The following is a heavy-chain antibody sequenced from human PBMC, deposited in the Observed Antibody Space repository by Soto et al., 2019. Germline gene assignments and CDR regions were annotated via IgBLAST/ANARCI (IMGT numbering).Heavy chain of an antibody. CDR1: GGSISSGGYY. Sequence: SETLSLTCTVSGGSISSGGYYWSWIRQHPGKGLEWIGYIYYSGSTYYNPSLKSRVTISVDTSKNQFSLKLSSVTAADTAVYYCARVGGYCSGGSCYQHNWFDPWGQGTLVTVSS. J-gene: IGHJ5*02. CDR2: IYYSGST. CDR3: ARVGGYCSGGSCYQHNWFDP. V-gene: IGHV4-30-4*08. D-gene: IGHD2-15*01.